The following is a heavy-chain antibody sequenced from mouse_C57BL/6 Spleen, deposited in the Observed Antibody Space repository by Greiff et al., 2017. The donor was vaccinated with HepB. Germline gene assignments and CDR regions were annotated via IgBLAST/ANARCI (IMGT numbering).Heavy chain of an antibody. CDR3: ARRELWSYYYAMDY. D-gene: IGHD1-1*02. CDR2: ISSGGSYT. V-gene: IGHV5-6*02. J-gene: IGHJ4*01. Sequence: DVMLVESGGDLVKPGGSLKLSCAASGFTFSSYGMSWVRQTPDKRLEWVATISSGGSYTYYPDSVKGRFTISRDNAKNTLYLQMSSLKSEDTAMYYCARRELWSYYYAMDYWGQGTSVTVSS. CDR1: GFTFSSYG.